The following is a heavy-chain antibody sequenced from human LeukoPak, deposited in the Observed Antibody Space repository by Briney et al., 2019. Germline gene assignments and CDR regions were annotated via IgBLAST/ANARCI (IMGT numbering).Heavy chain of an antibody. CDR2: INPNSGGT. CDR1: GYTFTGYY. Sequence: ASVKVSCKASGYTFTGYYMHWVRQAPGQGLEWMGWINPNSGGTNYAQKFQGWVTMTRDTSISTAYMELSRLRSDDTAVYYCARAYTPASYGSGSYYDYWGQGTLVTVFS. CDR3: ARAYTPASYGSGSYYDY. V-gene: IGHV1-2*04. D-gene: IGHD3-10*01. J-gene: IGHJ4*02.